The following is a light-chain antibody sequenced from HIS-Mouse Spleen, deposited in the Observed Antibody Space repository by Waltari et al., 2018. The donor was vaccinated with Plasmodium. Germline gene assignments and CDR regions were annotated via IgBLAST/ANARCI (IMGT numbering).Light chain of an antibody. CDR1: QSVLYSSNNKNY. J-gene: IGKJ1*01. CDR2: WAS. V-gene: IGKV4-1*01. Sequence: DIVMTQSPDSLAVSLGERATSNCKSSQSVLYSSNNKNYVAWYQQKPGQPPKLLIYWASTRESGVPDRFSGRGSGTDFTLTISSLQAEDVAVYYCQQYYSTPWTFGQGTKVEIK. CDR3: QQYYSTPWT.